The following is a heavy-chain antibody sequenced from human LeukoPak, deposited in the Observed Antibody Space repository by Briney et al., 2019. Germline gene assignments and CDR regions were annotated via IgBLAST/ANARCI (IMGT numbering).Heavy chain of an antibody. J-gene: IGHJ3*02. V-gene: IGHV1-8*03. Sequence: ASVKVSCKASGYTFTSYDINWVRQATGQGLEWMGWMNPNSGNTGYAQKFQGRVTITRNTSISTAYMELSSLRSEDTAVYYCARVLGGYSYGYRSGWPRDAFDIWGQGTMVTVSS. CDR1: GYTFTSYD. CDR2: MNPNSGNT. D-gene: IGHD5-18*01. CDR3: ARVLGGYSYGYRSGWPRDAFDI.